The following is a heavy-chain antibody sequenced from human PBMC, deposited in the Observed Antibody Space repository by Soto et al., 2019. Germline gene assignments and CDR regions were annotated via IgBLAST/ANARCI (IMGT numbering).Heavy chain of an antibody. J-gene: IGHJ4*02. V-gene: IGHV4-30-4*01. CDR2: IYYSGST. CDR1: GGSISSGDYY. Sequence: QVQLQESGPGLVKPSQTLSLTCTVSGGSISSGDYYWSWIHQPPGKGLEWIGYIYYSGSTYYNPSLKSRVTIAVDTSKNQFSLKLSSVTAADTAVYYCAGSLVMTTVAHFDYWGQGTLVTVSS. D-gene: IGHD4-17*01. CDR3: AGSLVMTTVAHFDY.